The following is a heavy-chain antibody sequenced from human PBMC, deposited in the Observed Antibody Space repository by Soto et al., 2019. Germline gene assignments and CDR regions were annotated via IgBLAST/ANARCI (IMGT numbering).Heavy chain of an antibody. Sequence: QVQLVESGGGVVQPGMSLRLSCAASGFTFSNYGMHWVRQAPGKGLEWVAVIWYDGSNKYYADSVKGRFTISRDNSKNTLYLQKSTLRAEDTVVYYCARHKGGDPYYFDYWGQGTLVTVSS. J-gene: IGHJ4*02. CDR1: GFTFSNYG. CDR2: IWYDGSNK. CDR3: ARHKGGDPYYFDY. V-gene: IGHV3-33*01. D-gene: IGHD4-17*01.